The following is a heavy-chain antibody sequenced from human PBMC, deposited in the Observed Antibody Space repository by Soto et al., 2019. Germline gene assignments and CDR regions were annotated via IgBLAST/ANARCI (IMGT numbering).Heavy chain of an antibody. CDR3: AKDKGYNWNDVAAFDI. V-gene: IGHV3-9*01. D-gene: IGHD1-20*01. J-gene: IGHJ3*02. CDR1: GFTFHDFA. Sequence: VQLVESGGGLVQPGKSLRLSCAASGFTFHDFAMHWVRQAPGKGLEWVSGISWNSGSMGYADSVNGRVIISRDNAMNSLYLQMNSLRAEDTALYYGAKDKGYNWNDVAAFDIWGQGTMVTVSS. CDR2: ISWNSGSM.